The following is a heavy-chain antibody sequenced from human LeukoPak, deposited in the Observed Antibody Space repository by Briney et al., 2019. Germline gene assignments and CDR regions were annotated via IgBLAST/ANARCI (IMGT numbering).Heavy chain of an antibody. CDR3: ARRGQDTSTVYYNYFNH. CDR1: GGSINSGDYY. CDR2: IYYTGSA. V-gene: IGHV4-31*03. D-gene: IGHD5-18*01. Sequence: PSETLSLTRTVSGGSINSGDYYWTWIRQYPGKGLEWIGNIYYTGSAYYNPSLRSRVTISVDTSKNQFSLRLSAVTAADTAVYSCARRGQDTSTVYYNYFNHWGQGILVTVSS. J-gene: IGHJ4*02.